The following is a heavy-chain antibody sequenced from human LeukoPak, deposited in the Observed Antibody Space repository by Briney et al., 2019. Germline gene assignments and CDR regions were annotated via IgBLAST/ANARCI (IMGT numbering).Heavy chain of an antibody. V-gene: IGHV3-21*01. CDR2: ISSSSSYI. CDR1: GFTFSSYS. D-gene: IGHD6-13*01. Sequence: PGGALRLSCAAPGFTFSSYSMNWGRQAPGEGLGGGSSISSSSSYIYYADSVKGRFTISRDNAKNSLYLQMNSLRAEDTAVYYCARGSAAADPEYFQHWGQGTLVTVSS. J-gene: IGHJ1*01. CDR3: ARGSAAADPEYFQH.